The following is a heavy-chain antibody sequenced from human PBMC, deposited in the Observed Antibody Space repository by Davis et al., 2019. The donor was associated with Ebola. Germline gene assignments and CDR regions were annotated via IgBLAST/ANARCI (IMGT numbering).Heavy chain of an antibody. J-gene: IGHJ5*02. CDR3: AKDKDYYDSSTGFDP. V-gene: IGHV3-30*02. D-gene: IGHD3-22*01. Sequence: GGSLRLSCAASGFTFSSYDMHWVRQAPGKGLEWVAFIRYDGSNKYYADSVKGRFTISRDNSKNTLYLQMNSLRAEDTAVYYCAKDKDYYDSSTGFDPWGQGTLVTVSS. CDR1: GFTFSSYD. CDR2: IRYDGSNK.